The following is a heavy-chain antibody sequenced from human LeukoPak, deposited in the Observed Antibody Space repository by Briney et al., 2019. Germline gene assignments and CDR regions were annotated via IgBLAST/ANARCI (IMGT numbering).Heavy chain of an antibody. D-gene: IGHD4-17*01. Sequence: GGSLRLSCAASGFTFSGSAMHWVRQASGKGLEWVGRIRSKANSYATAYAASVKGRFTISRDDSKNTAYLQMNSLKTEDTAVYYCTRQYGDYGSYYYYYMDVWGKGTTVTVSS. CDR3: TRQYGDYGSYYYYYMDV. CDR2: IRSKANSYAT. CDR1: GFTFSGSA. V-gene: IGHV3-73*01. J-gene: IGHJ6*03.